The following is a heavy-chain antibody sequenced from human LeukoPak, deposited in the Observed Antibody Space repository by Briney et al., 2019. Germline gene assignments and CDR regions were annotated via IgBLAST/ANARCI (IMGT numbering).Heavy chain of an antibody. J-gene: IGHJ3*02. CDR2: ISGSSTTL. CDR1: GFTFSSYS. Sequence: PGGSLRLSCAASGFTFSSYSMNWVRQAPEKGLVWVSYISGSSTTLYYADSVKGRFTISRDNAKNSLYLQIISLREEDTAVYYCARDISTVTIYAFDIWGQGTIVTVSS. V-gene: IGHV3-48*02. D-gene: IGHD4-17*01. CDR3: ARDISTVTIYAFDI.